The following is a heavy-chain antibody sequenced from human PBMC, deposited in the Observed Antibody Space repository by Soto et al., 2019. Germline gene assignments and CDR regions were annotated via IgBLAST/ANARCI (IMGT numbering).Heavy chain of an antibody. CDR1: GYTFTSYG. CDR3: ARKELFYYDSSGYGFDH. J-gene: IGHJ4*02. Sequence: ASVKVSCKASGYTFTSYGISWVRQAPGQGLEWMGWISAYNGNTNYAQKLQGRVTMTTDTSTSTAYMELRSLRSDDTAVYYCARKELFYYDSSGYGFDHWGQGTLVTVSS. D-gene: IGHD3-22*01. V-gene: IGHV1-18*01. CDR2: ISAYNGNT.